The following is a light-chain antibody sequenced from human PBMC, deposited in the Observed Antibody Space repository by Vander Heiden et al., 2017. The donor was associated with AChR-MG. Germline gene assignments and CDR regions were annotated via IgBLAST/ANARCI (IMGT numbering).Light chain of an antibody. V-gene: IGKV1D-13*01. CDR1: PGIRSD. CDR2: LAS. J-gene: IGKJ3*01. CDR3: QQYNKFPFT. Sequence: AVQMTQSPSSLSASVGDKVTITYRASPGIRSDLAWYQQKPGNLPKLLVYLASTLESGVPSRFSGGGSGTDFTLTITSLQPDDFATYYCQQYNKFPFTFGPGTKVDV.